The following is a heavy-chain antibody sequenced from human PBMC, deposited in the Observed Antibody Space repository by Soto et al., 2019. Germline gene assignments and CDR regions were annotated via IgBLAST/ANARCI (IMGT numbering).Heavy chain of an antibody. V-gene: IGHV3-33*01. J-gene: IGHJ6*02. CDR2: IWYDGSNK. Sequence: PGGSLRLSCAASGFTFSSYGMHWVRQAPGKGLEWVAVIWYDGSNKYYADSVKGRFTISRDNSKNTLYLQMNSLRAEDTAVYYCARERGSSWYNSMYYYYGMGVWGQGTTVTVSS. D-gene: IGHD6-13*01. CDR1: GFTFSSYG. CDR3: ARERGSSWYNSMYYYYGMGV.